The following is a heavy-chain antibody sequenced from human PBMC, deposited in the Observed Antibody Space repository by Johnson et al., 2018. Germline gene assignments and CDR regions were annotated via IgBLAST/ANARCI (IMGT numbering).Heavy chain of an antibody. J-gene: IGHJ6*04. V-gene: IGHV3-23*04. Sequence: VQLVQSGGGLVKPGGSLRLSCAASGFTFSSYAMSWVRQAPGKGLECVSFISHSGGDTSYADSVKGRFTISRDNSRNTLYLQMNSLRAEDTAIYYCAKTLTSSRYYFYDMDVWGKGTTVTVAS. CDR1: GFTFSSYA. D-gene: IGHD3-16*02. CDR2: ISHSGGDT. CDR3: AKTLTSSRYYFYDMDV.